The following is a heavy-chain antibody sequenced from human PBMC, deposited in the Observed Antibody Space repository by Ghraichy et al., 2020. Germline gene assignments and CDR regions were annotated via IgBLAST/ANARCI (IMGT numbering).Heavy chain of an antibody. J-gene: IGHJ6*02. D-gene: IGHD3-10*01. CDR1: GFTFSSYA. CDR2: ISGSGGST. CDR3: AKVEVRGVPNYGMDV. V-gene: IGHV3-23*01. Sequence: GESLNISCAASGFTFSSYAMSWVRQAPGKGLEWVSAISGSGGSTYYADSVKGRFTISRDNSKNTLYLQMNSLRAEDTAVYYCAKVEVRGVPNYGMDVWGQGTTVTVSS.